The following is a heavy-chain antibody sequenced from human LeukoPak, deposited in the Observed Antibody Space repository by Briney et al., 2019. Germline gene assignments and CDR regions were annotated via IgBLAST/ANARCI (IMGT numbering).Heavy chain of an antibody. Sequence: SGTLSLTSAVSGDSISSSNWWSWVRQPPGKGLEWIGEIYHSGNTNYNPSLKSRVTISVDKSKNQFSLKLTSVTAADTAVYYCARVDWYEGLDYWGQGTLVTVSS. V-gene: IGHV4-4*02. CDR3: ARVDWYEGLDY. CDR1: GDSISSSNW. J-gene: IGHJ4*02. CDR2: IYHSGNT. D-gene: IGHD2-21*01.